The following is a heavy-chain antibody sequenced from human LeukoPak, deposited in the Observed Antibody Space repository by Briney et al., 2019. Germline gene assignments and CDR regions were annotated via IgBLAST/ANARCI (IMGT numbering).Heavy chain of an antibody. CDR1: GFTFRNYA. Sequence: GGSLRLSCAASGFTFRNYAMSWVRQAPGKGLEWVSTISDSGGGTHYADSVKGRFTISRDDSKNTVYLQMNSLRAEGAAVYYCAKDLRGYCGGDCYSVGYWGQGTLVTVSS. CDR3: AKDLRGYCGGDCYSVGY. CDR2: ISDSGGGT. D-gene: IGHD2-21*02. V-gene: IGHV3-23*01. J-gene: IGHJ4*02.